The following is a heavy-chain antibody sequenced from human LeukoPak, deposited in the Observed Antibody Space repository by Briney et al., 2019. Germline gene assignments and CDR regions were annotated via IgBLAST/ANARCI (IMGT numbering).Heavy chain of an antibody. CDR2: INPNSGGT. D-gene: IGHD6-6*01. V-gene: IGHV1-2*02. CDR3: ARDQGSSAVGYFDY. J-gene: IGHJ4*02. CDR1: GFIFSSYS. Sequence: GRSLRLSCAASGFIFSSYSMHWVRQAPGQGLEWMGWINPNSGGTNYAQKFQGRVTMTRDTSISTAYMELSRLRSDDAAVYYCARDQGSSAVGYFDYWGQGTLVTVSS.